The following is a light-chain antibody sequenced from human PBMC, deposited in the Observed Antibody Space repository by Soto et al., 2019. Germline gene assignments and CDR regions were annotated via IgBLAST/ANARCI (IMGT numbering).Light chain of an antibody. Sequence: QSVLTQPPSASGSPGQSVTISCTGTSSDVGGYNSVSWYQQHPGKAPKLMIYEVSKRPSGVPDRFSGSKSGNTASLTVSGLQAEDEADYYCSSYAGSNNVVFGGGTKLTAL. V-gene: IGLV2-8*01. J-gene: IGLJ2*01. CDR3: SSYAGSNNVV. CDR2: EVS. CDR1: SSDVGGYNS.